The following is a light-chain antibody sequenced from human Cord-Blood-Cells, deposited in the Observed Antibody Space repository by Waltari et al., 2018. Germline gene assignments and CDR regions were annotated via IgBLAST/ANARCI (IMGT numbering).Light chain of an antibody. CDR3: CSYAGSSWV. J-gene: IGLJ3*02. CDR2: EGS. CDR1: SSDVGSYNL. Sequence: QSALTQPASVSGSTGQSITISCTGTSSDVGSYNLVSWYQQHPGKAPKLMIYEGSKRPSVVSNRFSGSKSGNTASLTISGLQAEDEADYYCCSYAGSSWVFGGGTKLTVL. V-gene: IGLV2-23*01.